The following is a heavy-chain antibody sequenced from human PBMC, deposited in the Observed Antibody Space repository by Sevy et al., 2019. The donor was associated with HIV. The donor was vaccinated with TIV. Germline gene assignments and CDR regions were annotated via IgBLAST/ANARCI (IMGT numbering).Heavy chain of an antibody. Sequence: SETLSLTCTVSGYSINRNTYWGWIRQPPGKGLEWLGSVHHGGSTYYNPSLTSRVTISTDTSKNQFALKLNPVTAADAAVYFCARDSSNYYDSGSHYKTNVAGSAWFDPWGQGTLVTVSS. CDR2: VHHGGST. CDR3: ARDSSNYYDSGSHYKTNVAGSAWFDP. J-gene: IGHJ5*02. CDR1: GYSINRNTY. D-gene: IGHD3-10*01. V-gene: IGHV4-38-2*02.